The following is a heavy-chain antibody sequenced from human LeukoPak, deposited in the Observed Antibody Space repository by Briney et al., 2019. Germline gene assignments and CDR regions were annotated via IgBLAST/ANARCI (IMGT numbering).Heavy chain of an antibody. V-gene: IGHV3-33*06. Sequence: PGRSLRLSCAASGFSFSNYGMHWVRQAPGKGLEWVALIWYDGSKKYYADSVEGRFTISRDNSKNTLYLQMNSLRAEDTAVYYCAKEDPIAAAVDYWGQGTLVTVSS. CDR3: AKEDPIAAAVDY. J-gene: IGHJ4*02. CDR2: IWYDGSKK. CDR1: GFSFSNYG. D-gene: IGHD6-13*01.